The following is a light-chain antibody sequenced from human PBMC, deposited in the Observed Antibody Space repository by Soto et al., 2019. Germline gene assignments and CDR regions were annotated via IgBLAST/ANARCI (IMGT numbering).Light chain of an antibody. CDR3: SSYTATTTSYV. Sequence: QSALAQPASVSESPGQSITISCTGTNSDVGGYNYVSWYQQHPGKVPKLMIYDVSNRPSGVSNRFSGSKSGNTASLTISGLQAEDEAEYYCSSYTATTTSYVFGTGTKLTVL. J-gene: IGLJ1*01. V-gene: IGLV2-14*03. CDR2: DVS. CDR1: NSDVGGYNY.